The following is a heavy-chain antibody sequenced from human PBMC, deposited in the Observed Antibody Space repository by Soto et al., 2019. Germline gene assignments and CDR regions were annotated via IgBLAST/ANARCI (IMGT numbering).Heavy chain of an antibody. CDR1: GGSISSSSYY. CDR2: IYCSGST. V-gene: IGHV4-39*01. CDR3: ARLGYYLFDY. J-gene: IGHJ4*02. D-gene: IGHD3-22*01. Sequence: SETLSLTCTVSGGSISSSSYYWGWIRQPPGKGLEWIGSIYCSGSTYYNPSLKSRVTISVDTSKNQFSLKLSSVTAADTAVYYCARLGYYLFDYWGQGTLVTVSS.